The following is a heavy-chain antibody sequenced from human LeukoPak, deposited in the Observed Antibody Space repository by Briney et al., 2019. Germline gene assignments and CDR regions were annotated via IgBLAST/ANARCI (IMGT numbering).Heavy chain of an antibody. D-gene: IGHD6-19*01. Sequence: ASVKVSCKASGYTFTSYDINWVQQATGQGLEWMAWISPYNGNTNYAQKFQGRVTMTTDTSTSTAYMELRSLRADDTAVYYCARDSASVWPGSSGWSNWFDPWGQGTLVTVSS. J-gene: IGHJ5*02. CDR1: GYTFTSYD. CDR2: ISPYNGNT. CDR3: ARDSASVWPGSSGWSNWFDP. V-gene: IGHV1-18*01.